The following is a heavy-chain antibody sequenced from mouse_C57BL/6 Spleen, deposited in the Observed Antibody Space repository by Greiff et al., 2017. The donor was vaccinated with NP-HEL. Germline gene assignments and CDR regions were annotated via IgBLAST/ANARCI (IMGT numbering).Heavy chain of an antibody. CDR2: INPSSGYT. V-gene: IGHV1-4*01. CDR1: GYTFTSYT. Sequence: QVQLQQSGAELARPGASVKMSCKASGYTFTSYTMHWVKQRPGQGLEWIGYINPSSGYTKYNQKFKDKATLTADKSSSTAYMQLSSLTSEDSAVYYCAREGIIGSSYPWFAYWGQGTLVTVSA. J-gene: IGHJ3*01. D-gene: IGHD1-1*01. CDR3: AREGIIGSSYPWFAY.